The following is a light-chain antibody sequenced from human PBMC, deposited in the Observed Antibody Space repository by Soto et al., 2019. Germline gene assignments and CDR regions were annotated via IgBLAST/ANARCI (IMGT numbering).Light chain of an antibody. CDR2: EVN. J-gene: IGLJ1*01. CDR1: SSDVGGYNY. CDR3: SSYPASSNG. Sequence: QSVLTQPPSASGSPGQSVAISCTGTSSDVGGYNYVSWYQQHPDKAPKLMIYEVNKRPSGVPDSFSGSKSGNTASLTVSGLQAEDEADYYCSSYPASSNGFGNGPKVTV. V-gene: IGLV2-8*01.